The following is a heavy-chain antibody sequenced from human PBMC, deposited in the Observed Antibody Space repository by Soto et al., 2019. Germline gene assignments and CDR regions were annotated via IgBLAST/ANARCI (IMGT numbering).Heavy chain of an antibody. CDR3: ARSSPEGYYYYYGMDV. D-gene: IGHD2-15*01. CDR2: IYYSGST. J-gene: IGHJ6*02. CDR1: GGSISSGDYY. V-gene: IGHV4-30-4*01. Sequence: SETLPLTCTVSGGSISSGDYYWSWIRQPPGKGLEWIGYIYYSGSTYYNPSLKSRVTISVDTSKNQFSLKLSSVTAADTAVYYCARSSPEGYYYYYGMDVWGQGTTVTVSS.